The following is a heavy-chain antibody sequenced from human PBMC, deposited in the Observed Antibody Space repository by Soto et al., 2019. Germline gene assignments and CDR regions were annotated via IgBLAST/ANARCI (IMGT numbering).Heavy chain of an antibody. Sequence: PGGSLRLSCSTSGFTFGDYGMTWFRQAPGKGLEWVAVISYDGSNKYYADSVKGRFTISRDNSKNTLYLQMNSLRAEDTAVYYCAKDADIVATISLLFDYWGQGTLVTVSS. CDR3: AKDADIVATISLLFDY. CDR2: ISYDGSNK. D-gene: IGHD5-12*01. CDR1: GFTFGDYG. J-gene: IGHJ4*02. V-gene: IGHV3-30*18.